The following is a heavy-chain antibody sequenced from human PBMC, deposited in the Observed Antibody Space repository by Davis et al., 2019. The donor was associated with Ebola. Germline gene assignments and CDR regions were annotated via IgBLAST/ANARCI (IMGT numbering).Heavy chain of an antibody. D-gene: IGHD6-13*01. J-gene: IGHJ4*02. CDR3: ARALSSSPYFDY. CDR1: GFTVSSNY. Sequence: PGGSLRLSCAASGFTVSSNYMSWVRQAPGKGLEWVSVIYSGGSTYYADSVKGRFTISRDNSKNTLYLQMNSLRAEDTAVYYCARALSSSPYFDYWGQGTLVTVSS. CDR2: IYSGGST. V-gene: IGHV3-66*01.